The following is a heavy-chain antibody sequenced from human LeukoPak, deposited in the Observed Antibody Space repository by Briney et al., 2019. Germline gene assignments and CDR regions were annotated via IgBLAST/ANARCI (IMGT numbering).Heavy chain of an antibody. V-gene: IGHV4-30-4*01. CDR1: GGSISSGDYY. Sequence: SQTLSLTCTVSGGSISSGDYYWSWIRQPPGKGLEWIGYIYYSGSTYYNPSLKSRVTISVDTSKNQFSLKLSSATAADTAVYYCARDTHTIKMTTVTSSTYYFDYWGQGTLVTVSS. J-gene: IGHJ4*02. CDR3: ARDTHTIKMTTVTSSTYYFDY. CDR2: IYYSGST. D-gene: IGHD4-17*01.